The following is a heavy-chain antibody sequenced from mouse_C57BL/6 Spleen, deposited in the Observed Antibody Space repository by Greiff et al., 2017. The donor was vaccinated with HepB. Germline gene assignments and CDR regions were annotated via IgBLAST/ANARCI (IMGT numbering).Heavy chain of an antibody. J-gene: IGHJ4*01. CDR3: ARMGNGYGAMDY. Sequence: EVKLVESGGGLVKPGGSLKLSCAASGFTFSSYAMSWVRQTPEKRLEWVATISDGGSYTYYPDNVKGRFTISRDNAKNNLYLQMSHLKSEDTAMYYCARMGNGYGAMDYWGQGTSVTVSS. V-gene: IGHV5-4*03. CDR2: ISDGGSYT. CDR1: GFTFSSYA. D-gene: IGHD2-2*01.